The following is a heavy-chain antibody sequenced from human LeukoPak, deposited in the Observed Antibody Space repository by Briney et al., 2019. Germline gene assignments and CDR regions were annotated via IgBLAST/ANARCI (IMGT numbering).Heavy chain of an antibody. D-gene: IGHD4-17*01. CDR2: INSDGIST. Sequence: GGSLRLSCAASAFTFSSYWMHWVRQAPGKGLVWVSRINSDGISTSYADSVKGRFTISRDNAKNTLYLQMNSLRAEDTAVHYCAKGGATVIDYWGQGTLVTVSS. J-gene: IGHJ4*02. CDR1: AFTFSSYW. CDR3: AKGGATVIDY. V-gene: IGHV3-74*01.